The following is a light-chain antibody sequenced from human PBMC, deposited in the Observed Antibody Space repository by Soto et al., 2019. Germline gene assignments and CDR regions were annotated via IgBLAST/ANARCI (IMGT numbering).Light chain of an antibody. J-gene: IGLJ1*01. CDR2: RIN. CDR3: AAWDDSLSGYV. CDR1: SSNIGSNY. Sequence: QSVLTQAPSASGTPGQRVTISCSGSSSNIGSNYVYWYQQLPGTAPKLLTYRINQRPSGVPDRFSGSKSGTSASLAISGLRSEDEADYYCAAWDDSLSGYVFGTGTKVTVL. V-gene: IGLV1-47*01.